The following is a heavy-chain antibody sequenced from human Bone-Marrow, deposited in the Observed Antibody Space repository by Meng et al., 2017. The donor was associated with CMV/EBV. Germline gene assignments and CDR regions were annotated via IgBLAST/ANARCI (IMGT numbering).Heavy chain of an antibody. Sequence: GESLKISCAASGFTFSDYYMSWIRQAPGKGLEWVSYISSSGSTIYYADSVKGRFTISRDNAKNSLYLQMNSLRAEDTAVYYCARSGGSLTGALPPDYWGQGTPVTVSS. J-gene: IGHJ4*02. V-gene: IGHV3-11*04. CDR1: GFTFSDYY. CDR2: ISSSGSTI. D-gene: IGHD3-9*01. CDR3: ARSGGSLTGALPPDY.